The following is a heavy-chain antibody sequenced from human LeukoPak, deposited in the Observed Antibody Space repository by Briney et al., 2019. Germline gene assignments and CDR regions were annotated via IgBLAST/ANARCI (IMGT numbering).Heavy chain of an antibody. CDR3: ARVYGDRGY. CDR1: GFTFSSYE. CDR2: ISSSGSTL. Sequence: PGGSLRLSCAASGFTFSSYEMNWVRQAPGKGLEWVSYISSSGSTLYYADSVKGRFTISRDNAKNSLYLQMNSLRAEDTAVYYCARVYGDRGYWGQGTLVTVSS. V-gene: IGHV3-48*03. J-gene: IGHJ4*02. D-gene: IGHD4-17*01.